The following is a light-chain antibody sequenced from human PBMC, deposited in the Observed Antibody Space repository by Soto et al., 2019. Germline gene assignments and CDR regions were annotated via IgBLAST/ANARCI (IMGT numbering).Light chain of an antibody. CDR1: SSDVGNYNY. V-gene: IGLV2-14*01. CDR2: EVS. CDR3: SSYTTSNTL. J-gene: IGLJ2*01. Sequence: QSALTQPASVSGSPGQSITISCTGTSSDVGNYNYVSWYQQHPGKAPKLIIYEVSNRPSGVSNRFSGSKSGNTASLTVSGLQAEDEADYYCSSYTTSNTLFGGGTKLTVL.